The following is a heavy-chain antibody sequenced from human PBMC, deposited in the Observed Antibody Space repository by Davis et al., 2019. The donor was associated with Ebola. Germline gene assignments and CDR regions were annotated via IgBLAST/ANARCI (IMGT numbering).Heavy chain of an antibody. V-gene: IGHV3-23*01. CDR1: GFTFSSYA. CDR3: AKDPLLWFGELPTL. D-gene: IGHD3-10*01. J-gene: IGHJ4*02. CDR2: ISGSGGST. Sequence: PGGSLRLSCAASGFTFSSYAMSWVRQVPGKGLEWVSAISGSGGSTYYADSVKGRFTISRDNSKNTLYLQMNSLRAEDTAVYYCAKDPLLWFGELPTLGGQGTLVTVSS.